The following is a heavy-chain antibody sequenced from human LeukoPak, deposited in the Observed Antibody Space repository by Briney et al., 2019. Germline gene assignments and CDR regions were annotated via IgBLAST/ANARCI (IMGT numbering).Heavy chain of an antibody. J-gene: IGHJ3*02. CDR3: ARVSQDAFDI. CDR1: GGSISSYY. CDR2: IYYSAST. Sequence: PSETLSLTCTVSGGSISSYYWSWIRQPPGKGLEWIGYIYYSASTNYNPSLKSRVTISVDTSKNQFSLKLSSVTAADTAVYYCARVSQDAFDIWGQGTMVTVSS. V-gene: IGHV4-59*01.